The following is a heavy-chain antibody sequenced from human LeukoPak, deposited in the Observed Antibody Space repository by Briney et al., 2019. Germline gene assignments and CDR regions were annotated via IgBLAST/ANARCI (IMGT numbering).Heavy chain of an antibody. D-gene: IGHD2-15*01. CDR2: INHSGST. V-gene: IGHV4-34*01. Sequence: PSEALSLTCAVYGGSFSGYYWSWIRQPPGKGLEWIGEINHSGSTNYNPSLKSRVTISVDTSKNQFSLKLSSVTAADTAVYHCARNDCSGGSCYPPASWGQGTLVTVSS. CDR1: GGSFSGYY. CDR3: ARNDCSGGSCYPPAS. J-gene: IGHJ5*02.